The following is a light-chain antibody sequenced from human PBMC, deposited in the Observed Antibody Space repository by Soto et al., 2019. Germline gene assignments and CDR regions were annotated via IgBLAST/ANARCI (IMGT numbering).Light chain of an antibody. CDR3: QQYSNSLALT. Sequence: EIVLTQSPGTLSLSAGERVTLSCRASQSVNSSYLAWYQQKPGQAPRLLIYGASSRATGIPDRSSGSGSGTDFTLTISRLEPEDFAVYYCQQYSNSLALTFGGGTKVEIK. CDR1: QSVNSSY. J-gene: IGKJ4*01. CDR2: GAS. V-gene: IGKV3-20*01.